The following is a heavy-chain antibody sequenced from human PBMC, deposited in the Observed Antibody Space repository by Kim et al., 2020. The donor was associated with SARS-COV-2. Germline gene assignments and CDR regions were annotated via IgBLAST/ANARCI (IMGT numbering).Heavy chain of an antibody. Sequence: SETLSLTCTVSGGYISSYYWSWIRQPPGKGLEWIGYIYYSGSTNYNPSLKSRVTISVDTSKNQFSLKLSSVTAADTAVYYCARDKHTSIVAFDIWGQGTMVTVSS. CDR3: ARDKHTSIVAFDI. CDR2: IYYSGST. D-gene: IGHD2-2*02. CDR1: GGYISSYY. J-gene: IGHJ3*02. V-gene: IGHV4-59*01.